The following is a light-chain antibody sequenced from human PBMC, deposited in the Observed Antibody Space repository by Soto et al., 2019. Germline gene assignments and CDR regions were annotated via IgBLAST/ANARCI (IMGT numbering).Light chain of an antibody. CDR3: CSYAGSNTYV. Sequence: QSVLTQPDSVSGSPGQSITISCTGTSSDVGNYNLVSWYQHHPGKAPKFMIYGVTKRPSGVSDRFSGSKSGNTASLTITGLQAEDEADYYCCSYAGSNTYVFGTGTKVT. J-gene: IGLJ1*01. V-gene: IGLV2-23*02. CDR1: SSDVGNYNL. CDR2: GVT.